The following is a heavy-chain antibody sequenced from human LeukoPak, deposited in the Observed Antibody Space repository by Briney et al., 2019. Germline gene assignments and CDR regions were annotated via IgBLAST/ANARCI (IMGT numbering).Heavy chain of an antibody. Sequence: ASVMVSCKASGYTFTSYAMHWVRQAPGQRLEWMGWINAGNGNTKYSQKFQGRVTITRDTSASTGYMELSSLRSEDTAVYYCASGSGYDPVDYWGQGTLVTVSS. J-gene: IGHJ4*02. V-gene: IGHV1-3*01. CDR1: GYTFTSYA. CDR3: ASGSGYDPVDY. D-gene: IGHD5-12*01. CDR2: INAGNGNT.